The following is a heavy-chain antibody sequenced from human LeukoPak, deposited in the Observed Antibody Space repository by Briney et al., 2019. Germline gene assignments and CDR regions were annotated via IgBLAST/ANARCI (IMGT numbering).Heavy chain of an antibody. CDR3: ARDLGYSYGLYYFDY. CDR1: GGSISSGSYY. J-gene: IGHJ4*02. V-gene: IGHV4-39*07. CDR2: IYYSGST. D-gene: IGHD5-18*01. Sequence: SETLSLTCTVSGGSISSGSYYWGWIRQPPGKGLEWIGSIYYSGSTYYNPSLKSRVTISVDTSKNQFSLKLSSVTAADTAVYYCARDLGYSYGLYYFDYWGQGTLVTVSS.